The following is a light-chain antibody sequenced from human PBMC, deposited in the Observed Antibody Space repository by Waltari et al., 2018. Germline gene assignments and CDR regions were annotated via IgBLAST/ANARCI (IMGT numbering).Light chain of an antibody. V-gene: IGLV1-47*01. CDR1: SSNIGSNF. CDR2: RNN. J-gene: IGLJ3*02. Sequence: QSVLTQSPSASGTPGQRVTISCSGSSSNIGSNFVYWYQQLPGTAPTLLIYRNNQRPSGVRDRFSGSKSGTSASRAISGLRSEDEADYYCAPWDDSLSGPGVFGGGTKLTVL. CDR3: APWDDSLSGPGV.